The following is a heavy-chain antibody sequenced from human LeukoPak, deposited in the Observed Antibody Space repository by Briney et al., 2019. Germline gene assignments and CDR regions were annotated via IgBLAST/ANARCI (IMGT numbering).Heavy chain of an antibody. D-gene: IGHD1-26*01. CDR1: GGSISDYY. Sequence: SETLSLTCAVYGGSISDYYWSWIRQPPGKGLEWIGEINHRGSTNYNPSLKSRVTISVDTSTNQFSLQLSSVTAADTAVYYCARAVGATSAFDVWGQGTMVTVSS. CDR3: ARAVGATSAFDV. V-gene: IGHV4-34*01. J-gene: IGHJ3*01. CDR2: INHRGST.